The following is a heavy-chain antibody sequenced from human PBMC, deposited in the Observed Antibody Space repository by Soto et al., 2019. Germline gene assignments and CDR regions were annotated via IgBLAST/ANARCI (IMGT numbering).Heavy chain of an antibody. J-gene: IGHJ5*02. CDR1: GYTFTSYG. CDR2: ISAYNGNT. D-gene: IGHD6-13*01. CDR3: ARVLLARDRQQLQRGGDNWFDP. Sequence: QVQLVQSGAEVKKPGASVKVSCKASGYTFTSYGISWVRQAPGQGLEWMGWISAYNGNTNYAQKLQGRVTMTTDTSTRTAYMELRSLRSDDTAVYYCARVLLARDRQQLQRGGDNWFDPWGQGTLVTVSS. V-gene: IGHV1-18*01.